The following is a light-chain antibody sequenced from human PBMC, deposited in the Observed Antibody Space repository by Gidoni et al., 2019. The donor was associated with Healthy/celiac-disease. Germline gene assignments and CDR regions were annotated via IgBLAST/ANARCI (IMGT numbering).Light chain of an antibody. CDR2: AAS. CDR1: QSISSY. Sequence: DIQMTQSPSSLSASVGDRVTITCRASQSISSYLNWYQQKPGKAPKLLIYAASSVQSGVPSRFSGSGSGTDFTLTISSLQPEDFATYYCQQSNSTPQTFGGGTKVEIK. V-gene: IGKV1-39*01. J-gene: IGKJ4*02. CDR3: QQSNSTPQT.